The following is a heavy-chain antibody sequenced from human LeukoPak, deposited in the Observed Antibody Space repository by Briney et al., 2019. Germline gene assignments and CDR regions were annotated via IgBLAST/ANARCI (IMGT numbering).Heavy chain of an antibody. CDR3: AKDYYGYSSGWLDY. J-gene: IGHJ4*02. CDR2: ISWNSGSI. D-gene: IGHD6-19*01. Sequence: PGGSLRLSCAASGFTFDDYAMHWVRQAPGKGLEWVSGISWNSGSIGYADSVKGRFTISRDNAKNSLYLQMNSLRAEDMALYYCAKDYYGYSSGWLDYWGQGILVTVSS. V-gene: IGHV3-9*03. CDR1: GFTFDDYA.